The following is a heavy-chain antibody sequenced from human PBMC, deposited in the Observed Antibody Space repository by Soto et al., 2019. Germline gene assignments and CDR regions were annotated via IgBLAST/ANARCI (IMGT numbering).Heavy chain of an antibody. CDR3: ARGRADRYCSNGVCYASAFDI. Sequence: SETLSLTCTVSGGSISSGDYYWSWIRQPPGKGLEWIGYIYYSGSTYYNPSLKSRVTISVDKSKNQFSLKLSSVTAADTAVYYCARGRADRYCSNGVCYASAFDIWGQGTMVTVS. CDR2: IYYSGST. D-gene: IGHD2-8*01. J-gene: IGHJ3*02. CDR1: GGSISSGDYY. V-gene: IGHV4-30-4*01.